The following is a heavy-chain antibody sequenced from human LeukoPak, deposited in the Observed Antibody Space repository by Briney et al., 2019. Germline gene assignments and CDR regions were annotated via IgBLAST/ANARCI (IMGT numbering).Heavy chain of an antibody. Sequence: GGSLRLSCAASGFTFSNYWMNWVRQVPGKGLECLANIKQDGSETYYADSVKGRFTISRDNAKNSLYLQMSSLRAEDTAVYYCARETPRRGETRDGYRWGQGTLVTVSS. CDR1: GFTFSNYW. CDR2: IKQDGSET. V-gene: IGHV3-7*01. D-gene: IGHD5-24*01. CDR3: ARETPRRGETRDGYR. J-gene: IGHJ4*02.